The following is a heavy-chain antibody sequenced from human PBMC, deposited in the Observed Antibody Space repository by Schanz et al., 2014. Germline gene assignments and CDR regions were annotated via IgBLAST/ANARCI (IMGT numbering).Heavy chain of an antibody. CDR1: GFTFSSHW. D-gene: IGHD3-10*01. V-gene: IGHV3-74*02. Sequence: VQLVESGGGLVKPGGSLRLSCAASGFTFSSHWMHWVRQDPGKGLVWVARINSVGSNTDYADSVTGRFTISRDNSKNTLYLQMNSLRPEDTAVYYCAKGRFGELRAFDIWGQGTMVTVSS. CDR2: INSVGSNT. J-gene: IGHJ3*02. CDR3: AKGRFGELRAFDI.